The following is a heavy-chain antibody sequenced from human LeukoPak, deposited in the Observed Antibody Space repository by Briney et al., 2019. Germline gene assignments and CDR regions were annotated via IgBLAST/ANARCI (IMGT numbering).Heavy chain of an antibody. CDR1: GFTFSSYW. CDR3: ARARTRYSGSYGGAFDI. V-gene: IGHV3-7*01. Sequence: GGALRLSCAASGFTFSSYWMSWVRQAPGKGLEWVANIKQDGSEKYYVDSVKGRFTISRDDAKNSLYLQMNSLRAEDTAVYYCARARTRYSGSYGGAFDIWGQGTMVTVSS. D-gene: IGHD1-26*01. CDR2: IKQDGSEK. J-gene: IGHJ3*02.